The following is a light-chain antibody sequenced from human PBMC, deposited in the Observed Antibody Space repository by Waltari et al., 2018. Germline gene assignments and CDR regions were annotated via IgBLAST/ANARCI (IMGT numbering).Light chain of an antibody. CDR3: LHHHSFPRT. V-gene: IGKV1-17*03. CDR2: AAS. Sequence: DIQMTQFPSAMSASVGDRVTITCRASQDINNYLAWFQQKPGQAPQRLIYAASNLQSGVPSRFRGGGSGTEFTLIISSLQPEDFATYYCLHHHSFPRTFGQGTKVEI. J-gene: IGKJ1*01. CDR1: QDINNY.